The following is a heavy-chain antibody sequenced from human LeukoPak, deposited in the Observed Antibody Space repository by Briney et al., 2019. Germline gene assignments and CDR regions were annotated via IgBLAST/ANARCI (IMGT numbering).Heavy chain of an antibody. CDR1: GGSFSGYY. CDR3: ARVPGGFAFDI. Sequence: SETLSLTCAVYGGSFSGYYWSWIRQPPGKGLEWIGEINHSGSTNYNPSLKSRVTISVDTSKNQFSLKLSSVTAADTAVYYCARVPGGFAFDIWGQGTMVTVSS. CDR2: INHSGST. J-gene: IGHJ3*02. V-gene: IGHV4-34*01.